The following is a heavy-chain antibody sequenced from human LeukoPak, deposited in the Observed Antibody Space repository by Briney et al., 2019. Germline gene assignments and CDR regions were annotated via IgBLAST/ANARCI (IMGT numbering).Heavy chain of an antibody. CDR3: ARAGYDSSGYYSY. CDR1: GYTFTNYY. D-gene: IGHD3-22*01. CDR2: INPSGGSA. J-gene: IGHJ4*02. Sequence: ASVKVSCKASGYTFTNYYMHWMRQAPGQGLEWMGIINPSGGSASYAQKFQGRVTMTRDTSTSTVYMEPSSLRSDDTAVYYCARAGYDSSGYYSYWGQGTLVTVSS. V-gene: IGHV1-46*01.